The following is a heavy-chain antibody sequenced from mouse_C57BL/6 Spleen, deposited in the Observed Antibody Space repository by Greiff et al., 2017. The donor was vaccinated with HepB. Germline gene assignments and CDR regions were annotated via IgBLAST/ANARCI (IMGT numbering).Heavy chain of an antibody. CDR1: GYSITSDYY. CDR2: ISFDGSN. J-gene: IGHJ2*01. V-gene: IGHV3-6*01. CDR3: AGGLGY. Sequence: ESGPGLVKPSQSLSLTCSVTGYSITSDYYWNWIRQFPGNKLEWMGYISFDGSNTYNPSLKNRISITRDTSKSQFFLRLDSVTTEDTAAYYCAGGLGYWGQGTTLTVSS. D-gene: IGHD4-1*01.